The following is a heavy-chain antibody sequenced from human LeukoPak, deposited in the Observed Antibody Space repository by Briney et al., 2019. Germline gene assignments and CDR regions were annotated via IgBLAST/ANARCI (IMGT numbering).Heavy chain of an antibody. V-gene: IGHV1-69*05. CDR1: GYTFTSYG. Sequence: ASVKVSCKASGYTFTSYGISWVRQAPGQGLEWMGGIIPIFGTANYAQKFQGRVTITTDESTSTAYMELSSLRSEDTAVYYCARSGYSSSWLLRENWFDPWGQGTLVTVSS. CDR2: IIPIFGTA. J-gene: IGHJ5*02. CDR3: ARSGYSSSWLLRENWFDP. D-gene: IGHD6-13*01.